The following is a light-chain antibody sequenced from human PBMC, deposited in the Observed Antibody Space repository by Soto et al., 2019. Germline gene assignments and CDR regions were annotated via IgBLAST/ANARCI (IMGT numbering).Light chain of an antibody. V-gene: IGKV3-20*01. CDR2: GAS. J-gene: IGKJ3*01. CDR1: QSLSTY. Sequence: IVLTQSPGTLSLSPGERATLSCRASQSLSTYLAWYQQKPGQPPRLLIYGASTRATGIPDRFSGSGSGTDFTLTISRLEPEDSAVYCCNQLGTTPPYSFGPGTRVDMK. CDR3: NQLGTTPPYS.